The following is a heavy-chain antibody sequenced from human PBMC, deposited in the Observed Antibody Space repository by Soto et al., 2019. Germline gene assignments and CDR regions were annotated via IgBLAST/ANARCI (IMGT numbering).Heavy chain of an antibody. J-gene: IGHJ6*02. D-gene: IGHD3-3*01. V-gene: IGHV1-2*04. Sequence: AAVKVSCKASGYTFTGYYMHWVRQAPGQGLEWMGWINPNSGGTNYAQKFQGWVTMTRDTSISTAYMELSRLRSDDTAVYYCARGAGRITIFGVVKCPDVWGQGTTVTVSS. CDR3: ARGAGRITIFGVVKCPDV. CDR1: GYTFTGYY. CDR2: INPNSGGT.